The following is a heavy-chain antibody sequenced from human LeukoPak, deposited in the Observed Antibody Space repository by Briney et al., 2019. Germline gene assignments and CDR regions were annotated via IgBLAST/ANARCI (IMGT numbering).Heavy chain of an antibody. V-gene: IGHV3-7*01. CDR1: GFTFSRYT. Sequence: GGSLRLSCAPSGFTFSRYTMNWVRQAPGKGLEWVANIKEDGSEKYYVDSVKGRFIISRDNAKNSLYLEMSSLRAEDTAVYSCARDAPRFFCTSASCYPVRLTNWYFDLWGRGTLVTVSS. CDR3: ARDAPRFFCTSASCYPVRLTNWYFDL. D-gene: IGHD2-2*01. CDR2: IKEDGSEK. J-gene: IGHJ2*01.